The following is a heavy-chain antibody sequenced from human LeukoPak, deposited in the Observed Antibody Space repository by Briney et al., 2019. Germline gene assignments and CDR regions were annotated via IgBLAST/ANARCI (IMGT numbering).Heavy chain of an antibody. D-gene: IGHD6-19*01. CDR1: GGSISSSSYY. CDR3: ARGVAVAGYYFDY. V-gene: IGHV4-39*07. J-gene: IGHJ4*02. CDR2: IYYSGST. Sequence: SETLSLTCTVSGGSISSSSYYWGWIRQPPGKGLEWIGSIYYSGSTYYNPPLKSRVTISVDTSKNQFSLKLSSVTAADTAVYYCARGVAVAGYYFDYWGQGTLVTVSS.